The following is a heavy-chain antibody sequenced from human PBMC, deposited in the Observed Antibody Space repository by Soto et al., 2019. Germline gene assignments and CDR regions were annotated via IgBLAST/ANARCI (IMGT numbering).Heavy chain of an antibody. D-gene: IGHD3-10*01. Sequence: EVQLVESGGGLVQPGRSLRLSCTGSGFTCGDFAVSWVRQAPGKGLEWVGFMRSKAYGATTEYAASVKGRFSISRDDSKIIAYRQMNSLKIEDTGVYYCSRDLVGGSGSYWRSWGQGTLVTVSS. V-gene: IGHV3-49*04. J-gene: IGHJ5*02. CDR3: SRDLVGGSGSYWRS. CDR1: GFTCGDFA. CDR2: MRSKAYGATT.